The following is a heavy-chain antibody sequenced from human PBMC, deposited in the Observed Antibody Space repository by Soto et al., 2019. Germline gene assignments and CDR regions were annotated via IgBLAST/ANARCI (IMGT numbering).Heavy chain of an antibody. CDR2: IRYDGSRK. V-gene: IGHV3-33*01. D-gene: IGHD3-16*01. CDR1: GFIFSSYG. J-gene: IGHJ4*01. Sequence: QVQLVESGGGVVQPGRSLRLSCTPSGFIFSSYGMHWVRQAPGKGLEWLAVIRYDGSRKYYADSVKGRFTISRDNSDITLCLQFNSLRDEDTTVYYCARVKQTRGAYGALFDYCGNGTLVTVSS. CDR3: ARVKQTRGAYGALFDY.